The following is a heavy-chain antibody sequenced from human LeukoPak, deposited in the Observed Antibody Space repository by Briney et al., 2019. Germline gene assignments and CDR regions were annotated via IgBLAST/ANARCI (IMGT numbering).Heavy chain of an antibody. Sequence: GGSLRLSCAASGFTFSSYDMHWVRQATGKGLEWVSVIGTAGDTYYPGSVKGRFTISRENAKNSLYLQMNSLRAGDTAVYYCARSSGYYYGSGSYYIPFDYWGQGTLVTVSS. CDR2: IGTAGDT. J-gene: IGHJ4*02. D-gene: IGHD3-10*01. CDR1: GFTFSSYD. V-gene: IGHV3-13*01. CDR3: ARSSGYYYGSGSYYIPFDY.